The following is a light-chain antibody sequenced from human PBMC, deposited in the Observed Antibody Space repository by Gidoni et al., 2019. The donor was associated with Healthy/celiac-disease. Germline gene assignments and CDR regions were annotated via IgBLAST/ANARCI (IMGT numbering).Light chain of an antibody. CDR2: GAS. Sequence: KQSPGTLSLSPGESATLSCRASQSVSSSYLAWYQQKPGQAPRLLIYGASSRATGIPDRFSGSGSGTDFTLTISRLEPDDFAVYYCQQYGSSPSYTFGQGTKLEIK. CDR1: QSVSSSY. V-gene: IGKV3-20*01. CDR3: QQYGSSPSYT. J-gene: IGKJ2*01.